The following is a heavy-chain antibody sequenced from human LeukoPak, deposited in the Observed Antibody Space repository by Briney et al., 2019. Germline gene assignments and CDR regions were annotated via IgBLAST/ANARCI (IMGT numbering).Heavy chain of an antibody. CDR1: GFTFSSYS. V-gene: IGHV3-21*01. CDR2: ISSSSSYI. D-gene: IGHD3-10*01. CDR3: ARSYYGSGSYYKSRAINWFDP. Sequence: PGGSLRLSCAASGFTFSSYSMNWVRQAPGKGLEWVSSISSSSSYIYYADSVKGRFTISRDNAKNSLYLQMNSLRAEDTAVYYCARSYYGSGSYYKSRAINWFDPWGQGTLVTVSS. J-gene: IGHJ5*02.